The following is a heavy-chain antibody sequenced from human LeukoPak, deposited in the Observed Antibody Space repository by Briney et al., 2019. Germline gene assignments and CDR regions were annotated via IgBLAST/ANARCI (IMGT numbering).Heavy chain of an antibody. Sequence: SETLSLTCTVSGGSISGYYWSWIRQPPGKGLEWIGYISHSGNTNYHPSLKSRVTISLDKSNNQFSLMLSSVTAADTAVYYCARAGPENLNRRYYIDFWGQGILVTVSS. V-gene: IGHV4-59*01. J-gene: IGHJ4*02. CDR2: ISHSGNT. D-gene: IGHD1-14*01. CDR3: ARAGPENLNRRYYIDF. CDR1: GGSISGYY.